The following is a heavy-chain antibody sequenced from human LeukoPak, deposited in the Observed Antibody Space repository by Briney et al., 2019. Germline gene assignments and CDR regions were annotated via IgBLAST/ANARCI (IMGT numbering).Heavy chain of an antibody. D-gene: IGHD3-16*01. J-gene: IGHJ4*02. CDR3: AGGVWYFDY. CDR2: IYHSGST. V-gene: IGHV4-38-2*02. Sequence: SETLSLTCTVSGYSISSGYYWGWIRQPPGKGLEWIGTIYHSGSTYYNPSLKSRVTISVDTSKNQFSLQLSSVTAADTAVYHWAGGVWYFDYWGQGILVTVSS. CDR1: GYSISSGYY.